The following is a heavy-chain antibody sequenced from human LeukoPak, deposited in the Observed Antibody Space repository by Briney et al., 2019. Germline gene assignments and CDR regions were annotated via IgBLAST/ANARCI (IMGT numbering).Heavy chain of an antibody. CDR2: IRVYNGNT. V-gene: IGHV1-18*01. CDR3: ARGPGGRSGYYPLEDYYYYYYMDV. J-gene: IGHJ6*03. CDR1: GYTFTSYG. Sequence: ASVKVSCKASGYTFTSYGINWVRQAPGQGLEWMGWIRVYNGNTNYAQKLQGRVTMTTDTSTSTAYMELRSLRSDDAAVYYCARGPGGRSGYYPLEDYYYYYYMDVWGKGTTVTVSS. D-gene: IGHD3-22*01.